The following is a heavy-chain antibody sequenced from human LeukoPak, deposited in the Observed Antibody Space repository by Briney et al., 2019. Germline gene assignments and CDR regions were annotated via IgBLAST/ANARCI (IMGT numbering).Heavy chain of an antibody. CDR2: IYYSGST. J-gene: IGHJ4*02. CDR1: GGSISSGDYY. D-gene: IGHD6-6*01. Sequence: NASETLSLTCTVSGGSISSGDYYWSWIRQPPGMGLEWIGYIYYSGSTYYNPSLKSRVTISVDTSKNQFSLKLSSVTAADTAVYYCARAASGSSSDFDYWGQGTLVTVSS. CDR3: ARAASGSSSDFDY. V-gene: IGHV4-30-4*01.